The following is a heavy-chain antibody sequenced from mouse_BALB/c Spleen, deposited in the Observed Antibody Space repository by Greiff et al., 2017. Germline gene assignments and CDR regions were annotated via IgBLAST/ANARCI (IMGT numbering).Heavy chain of an antibody. Sequence: VQLKESGPELEKPGASVKISCKASGYSFTGYNMNWVKQSQGKSLEWIGNIDPYDGGTSYNQKFKGKATLTVDKSSSTDYMQLKSLTSEDSAVYYCARSGGNYWYFDVWGAGTTVTVSS. J-gene: IGHJ1*01. D-gene: IGHD2-1*01. V-gene: IGHV1S135*01. CDR2: IDPYDGGT. CDR1: GYSFTGYN. CDR3: ARSGGNYWYFDV.